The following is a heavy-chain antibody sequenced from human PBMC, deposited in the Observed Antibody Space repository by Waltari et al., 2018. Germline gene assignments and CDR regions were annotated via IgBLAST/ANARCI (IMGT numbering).Heavy chain of an antibody. CDR2: ISFDGSKK. CDR1: GLTFTSYG. CDR3: VKDRPFLASLSFNDAFDI. J-gene: IGHJ3*02. Sequence: QVQLVESGGGVVQPGGSLRLSCAASGLTFTSYGMNWVRQAPGKGLEWVTFISFDGSKKYYADSVKGRFTISRDNSKNTLFLQMNSLRPEDTALYHCVKDRPFLASLSFNDAFDIWGQGTKVAVSS. D-gene: IGHD3-3*02. V-gene: IGHV3-30*18.